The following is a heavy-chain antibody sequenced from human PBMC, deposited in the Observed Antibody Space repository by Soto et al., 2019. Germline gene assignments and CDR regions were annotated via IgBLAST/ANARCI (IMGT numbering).Heavy chain of an antibody. CDR3: ARYSGSYYLLYGTDV. V-gene: IGHV3-74*01. CDR2: INSDGSST. D-gene: IGHD1-26*01. CDR1: GFTFSSYW. Sequence: AGGSLRLSCAASGFTFSSYWMHWVRQAPGKGLVWVSRINSDGSSTSYADSVKGRFTISRDNAKNTLYLQMNSLRAEDTAVYYCARYSGSYYLLYGTDVWGQGTTVTVSS. J-gene: IGHJ6*02.